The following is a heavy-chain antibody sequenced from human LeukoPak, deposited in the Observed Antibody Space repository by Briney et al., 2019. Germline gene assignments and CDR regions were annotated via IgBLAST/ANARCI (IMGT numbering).Heavy chain of an antibody. Sequence: ASVKVSCKASGYTFTSYGISWVRQAPGQGLEWMGWISAYNGNTNYAQKLQGRVTMTTDTSTSTAYMELRSLRSDDTAVYYCARDSAYDFWGGYPNYYYYYYMDVWGKGTTVTVSS. V-gene: IGHV1-18*01. CDR1: GYTFTSYG. CDR2: ISAYNGNT. D-gene: IGHD3-3*01. CDR3: ARDSAYDFWGGYPNYYYYYYMDV. J-gene: IGHJ6*03.